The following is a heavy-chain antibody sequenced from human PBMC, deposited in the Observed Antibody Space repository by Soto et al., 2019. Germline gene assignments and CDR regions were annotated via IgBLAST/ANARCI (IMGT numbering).Heavy chain of an antibody. CDR1: GFTFDDYA. Sequence: EVQLVESGGGLVQPGRSLRLSCAASGFTFDDYAMHWVRQAPGKGLEWVSGISWNSGSIGYADSVKGRFTISRDNAKNPLSLQMNCWRPRDRVLYCCCGITMVRGIITGFDYWGQGTPVTLSS. V-gene: IGHV3-9*01. D-gene: IGHD3-10*01. J-gene: IGHJ4*02. CDR3: CGITMVRGIITGFDY. CDR2: ISWNSGSI.